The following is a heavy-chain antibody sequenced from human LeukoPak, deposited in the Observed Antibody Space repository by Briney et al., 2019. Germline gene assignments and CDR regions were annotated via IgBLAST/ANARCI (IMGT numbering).Heavy chain of an antibody. D-gene: IGHD3-22*01. CDR1: GASISSYY. CDR2: IYYSGSI. J-gene: IGHJ4*02. CDR3: ARENPSGYYNRPIDY. Sequence: PSETLSLTCTVSGASISSYYWSWIRQPPGKGLEWIGDIYYSGSIKYNPSLKSRVTTSVDTSKNQFSLKLSSVTAADTAIYYCARENPSGYYNRPIDYWGQGTLVTVSS. V-gene: IGHV4-59*01.